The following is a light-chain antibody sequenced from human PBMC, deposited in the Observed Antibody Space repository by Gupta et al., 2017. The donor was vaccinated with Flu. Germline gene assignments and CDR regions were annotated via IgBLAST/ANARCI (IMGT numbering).Light chain of an antibody. Sequence: SSVLPQPPSVSVAPGQTARLTCGGNSIGSKNVHWYQQRPGQAPVLVVFDNTDRPSGIPERFSGSSSGNMATLTISRGEAGDEADYYCQVGDSSTEWVFGGGTELTVL. J-gene: IGLJ3*02. CDR2: DNT. V-gene: IGLV3-21*02. CDR3: QVGDSSTEWV. CDR1: SIGSKN.